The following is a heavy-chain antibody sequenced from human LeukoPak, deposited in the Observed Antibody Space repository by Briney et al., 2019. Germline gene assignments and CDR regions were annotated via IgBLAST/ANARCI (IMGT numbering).Heavy chain of an antibody. D-gene: IGHD3-22*01. V-gene: IGHV4-59*08. J-gene: IGHJ4*02. CDR3: ARASYSYDINGWVPFDY. CDR1: GGSISSYY. Sequence: SETLSLTCTVSGGSISSYYWSWIRQPPGKGLEWFGYIHDSGTTNYNPSLKSRVTISVDTSKNQFSLRLSSVTAADTAVYYCARASYSYDINGWVPFDYWGQGTLVTVSS. CDR2: IHDSGTT.